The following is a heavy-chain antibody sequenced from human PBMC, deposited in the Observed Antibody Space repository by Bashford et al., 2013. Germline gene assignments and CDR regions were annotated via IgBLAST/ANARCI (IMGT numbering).Heavy chain of an antibody. Sequence: SETLSLTCAVLMVGPFSGYYWSWIRQPPGKGLEWIGEINHSGSTNYNPSLKSRVTISVDTSKNQFSLKLSSVTAADTAVYYCARLDGRSIFGAAQEAFDIWGRRDNGHRLL. J-gene: IGHJ3*02. CDR2: INHSGST. CDR3: ARLDGRSIFGAAQEAFDI. D-gene: IGHD3-3*01. CDR1: VGPFSGYY. V-gene: IGHV4-34*01.